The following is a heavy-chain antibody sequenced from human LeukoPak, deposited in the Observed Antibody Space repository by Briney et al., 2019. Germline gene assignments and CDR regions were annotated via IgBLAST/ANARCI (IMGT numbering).Heavy chain of an antibody. Sequence: PSETLSLTCTVSGGSISSSSYYWGWIRQPPGKGLEWIGSIYYSGSTYYNPSLKSRVTISVDTSKNQFSLKLSSVTAADTAVYYCARRSIVGATNSDYWGQGTLVTVSS. J-gene: IGHJ4*02. CDR1: GGSISSSSYY. D-gene: IGHD1-26*01. V-gene: IGHV4-39*01. CDR2: IYYSGST. CDR3: ARRSIVGATNSDY.